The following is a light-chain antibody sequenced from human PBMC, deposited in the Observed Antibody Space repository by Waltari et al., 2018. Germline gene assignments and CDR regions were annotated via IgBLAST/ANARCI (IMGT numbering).Light chain of an antibody. V-gene: IGLV10-54*01. J-gene: IGLJ3*02. CDR2: RNN. CDR1: SNNVGNQG. CDR3: SAWDSRLSVWV. Sequence: QAGLTQPPSVSKGLRQTATLTCTGNSNNVGNQGAAWLQQHQGHPPKLLSYRNNNRPSGISERLSASRSGNTASLTITGLQPEDEAEYYCSAWDSRLSVWVFGGGTKLTVL.